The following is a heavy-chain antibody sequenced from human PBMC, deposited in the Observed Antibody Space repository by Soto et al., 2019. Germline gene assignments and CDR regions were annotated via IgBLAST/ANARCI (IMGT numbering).Heavy chain of an antibody. V-gene: IGHV3-21*01. CDR1: GFTFSSYS. Sequence: EVQLVESGGGLVKPGGSLRLSCAASGFTFSSYSMNWVRQAPGKGLEWVSSISSSSSYIYYADSVKGRFTISRDNAKNSLYLQMNSMRAEDTAVYYCARALPLFGDYEGIDAFDIWGQGTMVTVSS. CDR2: ISSSSSYI. D-gene: IGHD4-17*01. CDR3: ARALPLFGDYEGIDAFDI. J-gene: IGHJ3*02.